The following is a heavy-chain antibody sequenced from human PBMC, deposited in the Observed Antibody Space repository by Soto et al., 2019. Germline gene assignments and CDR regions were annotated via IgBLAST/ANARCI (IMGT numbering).Heavy chain of an antibody. CDR2: LRSEAYGVTT. V-gene: IGHV3-49*03. J-gene: IGHJ6*02. Sequence: GRSLRLAWTPSAFTSGVYAMNWFRHAQGNGLDWVGFLRSEAYGVTTEYAASVTGRLTSSRDDSKSIAYLQINSLKTEDAAVYYCTVAVGRHWLVYGMDVWGQGTTVTVSS. D-gene: IGHD6-19*01. CDR3: TVAVGRHWLVYGMDV. CDR1: AFTSGVYA.